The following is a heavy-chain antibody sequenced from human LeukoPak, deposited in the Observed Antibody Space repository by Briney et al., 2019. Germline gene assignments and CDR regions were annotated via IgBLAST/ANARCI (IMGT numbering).Heavy chain of an antibody. J-gene: IGHJ5*02. D-gene: IGHD1-14*01. CDR3: SRVGTGRLNWFDP. V-gene: IGHV4-59*12. Sequence: SETLSLTCTLSGGSISSYYWSWIRHPPGKGLEWIGYIYYSESTNYNPPLKSRVTISVDTSKNQFSQKISSVAASDTAVYYFSRVGTGRLNWFDPWGQGTLVTVSS. CDR1: GGSISSYY. CDR2: IYYSEST.